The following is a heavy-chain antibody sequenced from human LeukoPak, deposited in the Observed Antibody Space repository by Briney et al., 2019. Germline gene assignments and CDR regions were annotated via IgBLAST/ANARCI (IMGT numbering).Heavy chain of an antibody. CDR1: GFTFSSYA. D-gene: IGHD1-1*01. Sequence: GGSLRLSCAASGFTFSSYAMSWVRRAPGKGLEWVSAISGSGGSTYYADSVKGRFTISRDNSRNTLYLQMNSLRAEDTAVYYCAKVIFPNDGGHYWGQGTLVTVSS. V-gene: IGHV3-23*01. CDR2: ISGSGGST. CDR3: AKVIFPNDGGHY. J-gene: IGHJ4*02.